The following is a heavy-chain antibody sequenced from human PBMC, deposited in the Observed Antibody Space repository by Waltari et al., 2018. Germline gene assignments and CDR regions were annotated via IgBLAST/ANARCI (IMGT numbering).Heavy chain of an antibody. CDR2: IYYSGST. CDR1: GGSISSYY. D-gene: IGHD3-3*01. Sequence: QVQLQESGPGLVKPSETLSLTCTVSGGSISSYYWSWIRQPPGKGLEWIGYIYYSGSTNYNPSLKSRVTISVDTSKNQFSLKLSSVTAADTAVYDCARGGGTIFGVEDNWFDPWGQGTLVTVSS. J-gene: IGHJ5*02. V-gene: IGHV4-59*01. CDR3: ARGGGTIFGVEDNWFDP.